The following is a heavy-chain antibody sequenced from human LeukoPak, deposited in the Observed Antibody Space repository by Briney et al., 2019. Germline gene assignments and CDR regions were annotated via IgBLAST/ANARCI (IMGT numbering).Heavy chain of an antibody. D-gene: IGHD4-17*01. CDR1: GFTFSNFW. J-gene: IGHJ4*02. Sequence: QAGGSLRLSCTASGFTFSNFWMGWVRQAPGKGLEWVANIKQDETEKFYLGSVKGRFTISRDNSKNTLYLQMNSLRAEDTAVYYCAKGIYGDFFDYWGQGTLVTVSS. V-gene: IGHV3-7*03. CDR3: AKGIYGDFFDY. CDR2: IKQDETEK.